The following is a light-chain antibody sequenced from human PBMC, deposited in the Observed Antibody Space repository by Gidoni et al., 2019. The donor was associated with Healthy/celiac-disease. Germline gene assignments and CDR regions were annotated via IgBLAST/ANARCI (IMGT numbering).Light chain of an antibody. CDR1: QSVSSN. V-gene: IGKV3-15*01. CDR3: QQYNNWPYT. CDR2: AAS. Sequence: EIATTQSPATLSVSPGERATLSCRASQSVSSNLAWYQQKPGQAPRLLIYAASTRATGIPARFSGSGSGTEFTLTISSLQSEDFAFYYCQQYNNWPYTFGQGTKLEIK. J-gene: IGKJ2*01.